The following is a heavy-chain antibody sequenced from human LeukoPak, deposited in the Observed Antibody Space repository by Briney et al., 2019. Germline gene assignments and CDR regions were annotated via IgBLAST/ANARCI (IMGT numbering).Heavy chain of an antibody. CDR3: ARDRARYSSGWWDY. J-gene: IGHJ4*02. D-gene: IGHD6-19*01. Sequence: GGSLRLPCAASGFTFSSYSMNWVRQAPGKGLEWVSYISSSNSTIYYADSVKGRFTISRDNAKNSLYLQMNSLRDEDTAVYYCARDRARYSSGWWDYWGQGTLVTVSS. CDR2: ISSSNSTI. CDR1: GFTFSSYS. V-gene: IGHV3-48*02.